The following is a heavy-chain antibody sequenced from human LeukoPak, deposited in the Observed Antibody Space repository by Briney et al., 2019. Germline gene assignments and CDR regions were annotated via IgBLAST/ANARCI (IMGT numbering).Heavy chain of an antibody. CDR1: GGTFSSYA. CDR3: ARICTNGVCYSEAHAFDI. J-gene: IGHJ3*02. V-gene: IGHV1-69*13. Sequence: ASVKVSCKASGGTFSSYAVSWVRQAPGQGLEWMGGIIPIFGTANYAQKFQGRVTITADESTSTAYMELSSLRSEDTAVYYCARICTNGVCYSEAHAFDIWGQGTMVTVSS. CDR2: IIPIFGTA. D-gene: IGHD2-8*01.